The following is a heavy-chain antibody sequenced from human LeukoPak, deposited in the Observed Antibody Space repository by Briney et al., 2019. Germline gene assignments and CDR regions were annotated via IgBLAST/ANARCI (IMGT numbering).Heavy chain of an antibody. CDR3: ARDRYYDWLSRSNWFDP. CDR2: ISSSSSYI. V-gene: IGHV3-21*01. D-gene: IGHD3-9*01. CDR1: GFTFSSYS. Sequence: GGSLRLSCAASGFTFSSYSMNWVRQAPGKGLEWVSSISSSSSYIYYADSVRGRFTISRDNAKNTLYLQMNSLRAEDTAVYYCARDRYYDWLSRSNWFDPWGQGTLVTVSS. J-gene: IGHJ5*02.